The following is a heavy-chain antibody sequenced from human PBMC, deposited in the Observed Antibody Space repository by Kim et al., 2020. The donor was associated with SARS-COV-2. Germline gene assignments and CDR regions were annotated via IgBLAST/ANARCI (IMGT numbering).Heavy chain of an antibody. J-gene: IGHJ4*02. CDR3: ARDRKDRMVRGVIRGYFDY. D-gene: IGHD3-10*01. Sequence: ASVKVSCKASGYTFTSYAMHWVRQAPGQRLEWMGWINAGNGNTTYSQKFQGRVTITRDTSASTAYMELRSLRSEDTAVYYCARDRKDRMVRGVIRGYFDYWGQGTLVTVSS. V-gene: IGHV1-3*01. CDR1: GYTFTSYA. CDR2: INAGNGNT.